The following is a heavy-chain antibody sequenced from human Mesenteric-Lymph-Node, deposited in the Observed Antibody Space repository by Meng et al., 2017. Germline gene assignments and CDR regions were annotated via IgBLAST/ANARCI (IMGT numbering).Heavy chain of an antibody. D-gene: IGHD5-24*01. CDR3: ARGGDDGVDF. J-gene: IGHJ4*02. CDR2: MNPYNGDT. V-gene: IGHV1-8*01. Sequence: QVQLLQSGAEVKMAGASLKITCKTSGYTFNSRHINWVRQATGQGLEWMGWMNPYNGDTGFAQKFQGRLTLTSDTSMNTAYMELTSLTSEDTAVYYCARGGDDGVDFWGQGTLVTVSS. CDR1: GYTFNSRH.